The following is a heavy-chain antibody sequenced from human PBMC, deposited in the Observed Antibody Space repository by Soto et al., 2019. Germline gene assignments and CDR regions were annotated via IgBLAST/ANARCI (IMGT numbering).Heavy chain of an antibody. CDR1: GVSISSYF. Sequence: PSETLSLTCSVSGVSISSYFWSWIRQAPGRGLEWIGYTYHRGSTNYSPSLKSRVAISLDTSENQFSLKVNSVTAADTAVYYCARIGGYHGTLDYWGKGTPVPVSS. D-gene: IGHD6-25*01. CDR2: TYHRGST. CDR3: ARIGGYHGTLDY. V-gene: IGHV4-59*01. J-gene: IGHJ4*02.